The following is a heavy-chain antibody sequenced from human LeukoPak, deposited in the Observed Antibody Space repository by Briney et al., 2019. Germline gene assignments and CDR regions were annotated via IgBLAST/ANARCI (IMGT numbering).Heavy chain of an antibody. CDR3: ARGRNLAV. CDR2: IKEDGSEK. J-gene: IGHJ6*02. Sequence: GGSLRLSCAASGLTFSSYWMSWVRQAPGKGLEWVANIKEDGSEKYYVDSVKGRFTISRDNAKKSLFLQMNSLRVEDTAVYYCARGRNLAVWGQGTTDTVSS. V-gene: IGHV3-7*01. CDR1: GLTFSSYW.